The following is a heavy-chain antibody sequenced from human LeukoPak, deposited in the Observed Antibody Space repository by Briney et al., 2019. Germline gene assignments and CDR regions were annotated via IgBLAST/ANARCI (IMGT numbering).Heavy chain of an antibody. J-gene: IGHJ4*02. CDR3: AGGLTVAYY. Sequence: GGSLRLSCAASGFTFSSYWMSWVRQAPGKGLEWVANIKEDGSEKYYVDSVKGRFTISRDNAKNSLYLQMNSLRVEDTAVYYCAGGLTVAYYWGQGTLVTVSS. CDR2: IKEDGSEK. D-gene: IGHD3-9*01. CDR1: GFTFSSYW. V-gene: IGHV3-7*04.